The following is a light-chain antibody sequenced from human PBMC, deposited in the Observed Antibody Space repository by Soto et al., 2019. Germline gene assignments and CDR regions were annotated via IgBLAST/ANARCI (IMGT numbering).Light chain of an antibody. CDR1: SSDVGGYNY. Sequence: QSVLTQPASVSGSPGQSITISCTGTSSDVGGYNYVSWYQQHPGKAPKFMIYDVSNRPSGVSNRFSGSKSGNTASLTICGLQAEDEADYSCCSYTPGNTREIVFGTGTKVSFL. V-gene: IGLV2-14*01. CDR3: CSYTPGNTREIV. CDR2: DVS. J-gene: IGLJ1*01.